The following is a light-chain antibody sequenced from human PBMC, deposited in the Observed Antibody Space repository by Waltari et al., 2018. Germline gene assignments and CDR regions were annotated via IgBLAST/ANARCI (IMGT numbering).Light chain of an antibody. CDR2: GAS. CDR1: PGVSSN. CDR3: QQYNNWPPIT. Sequence: EIVMTQFPTPLSVSPGERATLSYRASPGVSSNLAWYQQKPGQSPRLLIYGASTRATAIPARFSGTGSGTEFTLTISSLHSEDFAVDYCQQYNNWPPITFGPGTRLDIK. J-gene: IGKJ5*01. V-gene: IGKV3-15*01.